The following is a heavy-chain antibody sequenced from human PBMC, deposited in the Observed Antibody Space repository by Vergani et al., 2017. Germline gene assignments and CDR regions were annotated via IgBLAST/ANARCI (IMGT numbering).Heavy chain of an antibody. V-gene: IGHV3-30*02. J-gene: IGHJ4*02. D-gene: IGHD5-18*01. CDR2: IRYDGSNK. CDR3: AKDFRGYSYGEFDY. CDR1: GFTFSSYG. Sequence: VQLLESGGGLVQPGGSLRLSCAASGFTFSSYGMHWVRQAPGKGLEWVSFIRYDGSNKYYADSVKGRFTISRDNSKNTLYLQMNSLRAEDTAVYYCAKDFRGYSYGEFDYWGQGTLVTVSS.